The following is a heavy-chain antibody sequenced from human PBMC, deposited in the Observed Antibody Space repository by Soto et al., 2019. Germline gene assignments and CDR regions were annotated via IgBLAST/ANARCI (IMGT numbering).Heavy chain of an antibody. CDR2: ISYDGSNK. V-gene: IGHV3-30-3*01. Sequence: GGSLRLSCAASGGNFSSYAMHWVRQATGKGLEWVAVISYDGSNKYYADSVKGRFTISRDNSKNTLYLQMNSLRAEDTAVYYCAREGSGGPMTTEFYYYYYGMDVWGQGTTVTVSS. CDR3: AREGSGGPMTTEFYYYYYGMDV. J-gene: IGHJ6*02. D-gene: IGHD4-4*01. CDR1: GGNFSSYA.